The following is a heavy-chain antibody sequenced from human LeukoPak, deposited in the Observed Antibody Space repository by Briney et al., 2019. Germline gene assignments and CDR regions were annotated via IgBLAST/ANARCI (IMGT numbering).Heavy chain of an antibody. D-gene: IGHD6-19*01. V-gene: IGHV3-66*01. CDR2: IYSGGST. Sequence: QPGGSLGLSCAASGFTVRRNYMSWVRQAPGKGLEWVSVIYSGGSTYYADSVKGRFTISRDNSKNTLYLQMNSLRAEDTAVYYCARDLRYSSDWYSDYWGQGTLVTVSS. CDR3: ARDLRYSSDWYSDY. CDR1: GFTVRRNY. J-gene: IGHJ4*02.